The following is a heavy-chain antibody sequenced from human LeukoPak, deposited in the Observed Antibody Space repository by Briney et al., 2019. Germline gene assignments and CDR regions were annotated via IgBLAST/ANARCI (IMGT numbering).Heavy chain of an antibody. V-gene: IGHV1-3*01. J-gene: IGHJ4*02. CDR1: GNTLTTYA. D-gene: IGHD3-22*01. CDR3: AASHYYDSANFAY. CDR2: INAGNGHT. Sequence: ASVKVSCKTSGNTLTTYAMHWVRQAPGQRLEWMGWINAGNGHTKYSQKFESRVTITRDTSANTAHVELSSLRSADTAVYFCAASHYYDSANFAYWGQGSLVTVSS.